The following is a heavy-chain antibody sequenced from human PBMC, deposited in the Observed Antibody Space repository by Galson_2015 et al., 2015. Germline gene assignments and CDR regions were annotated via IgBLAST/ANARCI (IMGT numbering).Heavy chain of an antibody. D-gene: IGHD4-17*01. CDR1: GYTFTSYA. CDR3: ARPQGLTTVTFDAFDI. Sequence: SVKVSCKASGYTFTSYAMNWVRQAPGQGLEWMGWISTNTGNPTYAQGFTGRFVFSLDTSVSTAYLQISSLKAEDTAVYYCARPQGLTTVTFDAFDIWGQGTMVTVSS. J-gene: IGHJ3*02. CDR2: ISTNTGNP. V-gene: IGHV7-4-1*02.